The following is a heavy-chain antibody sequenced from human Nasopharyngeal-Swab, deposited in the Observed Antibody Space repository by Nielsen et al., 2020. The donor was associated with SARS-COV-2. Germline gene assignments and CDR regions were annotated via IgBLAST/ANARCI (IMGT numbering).Heavy chain of an antibody. Sequence: GESLKISCAASGFTFSSYNMNWVRQAPGKGLEWVSSITTSSSYIYYADSVKGRFTIFRDNATNSLYLQMNSLRAEDTAVYYCARDQNGYWGQEILVTVSS. CDR3: ARDQNGY. J-gene: IGHJ4*02. V-gene: IGHV3-21*06. D-gene: IGHD2-8*01. CDR2: ITTSSSYI. CDR1: GFTFSSYN.